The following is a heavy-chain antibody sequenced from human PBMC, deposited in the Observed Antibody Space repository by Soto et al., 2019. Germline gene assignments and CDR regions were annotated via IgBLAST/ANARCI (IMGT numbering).Heavy chain of an antibody. CDR1: GFTFSSYS. Sequence: EVQLVESGGGLVQPGGSLRLSCAASGFTFSSYSMNWVRQAPGKGLEWVSYISSSSSTIYYADSVKGRFTISRDNAKNSLYLQMNSLRAEDTAVYYCARDSGYDFWSGEPNWYFDRWGRGTLVTVSS. D-gene: IGHD3-3*01. CDR3: ARDSGYDFWSGEPNWYFDR. V-gene: IGHV3-48*01. CDR2: ISSSSSTI. J-gene: IGHJ2*01.